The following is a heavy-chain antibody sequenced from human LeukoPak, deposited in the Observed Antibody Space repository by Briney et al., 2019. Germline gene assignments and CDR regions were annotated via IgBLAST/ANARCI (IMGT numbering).Heavy chain of an antibody. CDR3: ARAVGCSSTSCYRIDYYGMDV. V-gene: IGHV1-69*01. Sequence: GASVKVSCKASGGTFSSYAISWVRQAPGQGLEWMGGIIHIFGTANYAQKFQGRVTITADESTSTAYMELSSLRSEDTAVYYCARAVGCSSTSCYRIDYYGMDVWGQGTTVTVSS. J-gene: IGHJ6*02. CDR1: GGTFSSYA. CDR2: IIHIFGTA. D-gene: IGHD2-2*01.